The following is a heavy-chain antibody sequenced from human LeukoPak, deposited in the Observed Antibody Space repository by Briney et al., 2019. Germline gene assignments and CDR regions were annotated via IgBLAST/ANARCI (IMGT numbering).Heavy chain of an antibody. Sequence: SETLSLTCTVSGGSISSGGHYWSWIRQHPGKGLEWIGYIYYSGSTYYNPSLKSRVTISVDTSKNQFSLKLSSVTAADTAVYYCARAGRRELGGDKLWDYFDYWGQGTLVTVSS. V-gene: IGHV4-31*03. CDR3: ARAGRRELGGDKLWDYFDY. CDR2: IYYSGST. CDR1: GGSISSGGHY. J-gene: IGHJ4*02. D-gene: IGHD3-10*01.